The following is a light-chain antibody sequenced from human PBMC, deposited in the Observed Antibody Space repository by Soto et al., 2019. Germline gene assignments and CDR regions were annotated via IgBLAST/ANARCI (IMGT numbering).Light chain of an antibody. V-gene: IGKV1-39*01. J-gene: IGKJ3*01. CDR2: AAS. Sequence: DIQMTQSPSSLSASVGDRVTITCRASQSISSYLNWYQQKPGKAPKLLIYAASSLQSGVPSKCSGSGSGTHFTLTISSLQPEDFATYYCQQSYSTPLTFGPGTKVDIK. CDR3: QQSYSTPLT. CDR1: QSISSY.